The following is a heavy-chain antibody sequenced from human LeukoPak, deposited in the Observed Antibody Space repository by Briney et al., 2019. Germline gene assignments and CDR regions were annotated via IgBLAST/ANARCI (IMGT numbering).Heavy chain of an antibody. CDR2: IDPSDSYT. V-gene: IGHV5-10-1*01. CDR3: ARGIAAADNKSPWDYYYGMDV. D-gene: IGHD6-13*01. Sequence: GESLRISYKGSGYSFTSYWISWVRQMPGKGLEWMGRIDPSDSYTNYSPSFQGHVTISADKSISTAYLQWSSLKASDTAMYYCARGIAAADNKSPWDYYYGMDVWGKGTTVTVSS. J-gene: IGHJ6*04. CDR1: GYSFTSYW.